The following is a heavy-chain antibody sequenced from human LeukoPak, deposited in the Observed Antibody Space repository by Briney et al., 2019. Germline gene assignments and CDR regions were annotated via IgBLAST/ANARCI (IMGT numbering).Heavy chain of an antibody. Sequence: GESLKISCKGSGYSFTSYWIGWVRQMPGKGLEWMGIIYLGDSDTRYSPSFQGQVTISADKSISTAYLQWSSLKASDTAMYYCARQGHGDGYNSPHDYWGQGTLVTVSS. CDR1: GYSFTSYW. CDR3: ARQGHGDGYNSPHDY. CDR2: IYLGDSDT. J-gene: IGHJ4*02. D-gene: IGHD5-24*01. V-gene: IGHV5-51*01.